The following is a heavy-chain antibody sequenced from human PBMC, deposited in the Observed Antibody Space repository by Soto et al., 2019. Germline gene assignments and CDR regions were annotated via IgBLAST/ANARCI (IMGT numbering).Heavy chain of an antibody. Sequence: GASVKVSCKASGYTFTSYYMHWVRQAPGQGLEWMGIINPSGGSTSYAQKFQGRVTMTRDTSTSTVYMELSSLRSEDTAVYYCARVNIAARPGYYYYYMDVWGKGTTVTVSS. CDR1: GYTFTSYY. CDR3: ARVNIAARPGYYYYYMDV. V-gene: IGHV1-46*03. J-gene: IGHJ6*03. CDR2: INPSGGST. D-gene: IGHD6-6*01.